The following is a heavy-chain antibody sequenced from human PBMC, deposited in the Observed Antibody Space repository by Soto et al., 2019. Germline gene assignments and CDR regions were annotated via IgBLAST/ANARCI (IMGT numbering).Heavy chain of an antibody. CDR3: ARGYDFWSGQVGDWYYYGMDV. Sequence: ASVKVSCKASGYTFTSYGISWVRQAPGQGLEWMGWISAYNGNTNYAQKLQGRVTMTTDTSTSTAYMELRSLRSDDTAVYYCARGYDFWSGQVGDWYYYGMDVWGQGTTVTVSS. CDR2: ISAYNGNT. V-gene: IGHV1-18*01. CDR1: GYTFTSYG. D-gene: IGHD3-3*01. J-gene: IGHJ6*02.